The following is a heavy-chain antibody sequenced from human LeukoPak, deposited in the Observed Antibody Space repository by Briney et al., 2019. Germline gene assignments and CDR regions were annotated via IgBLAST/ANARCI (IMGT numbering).Heavy chain of an antibody. CDR3: AGRRDGFDI. CDR2: LSDNGANT. J-gene: IGHJ3*02. CDR1: GFAFSSYA. Sequence: GGSLRLSCAASGFAFSSYAMNWVRQAPGKGLEWVSSLSDNGANTYYADSVKGRFTISRGNSKNTLHLQMNSLRVEDTALYYCAGRRDGFDIWGQGTMVTVSS. V-gene: IGHV3-23*01.